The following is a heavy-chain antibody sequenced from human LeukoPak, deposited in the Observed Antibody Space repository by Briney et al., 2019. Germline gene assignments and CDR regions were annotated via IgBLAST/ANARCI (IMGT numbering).Heavy chain of an antibody. Sequence: SETLSLTCTVSGGSISSSSYYWGWIRQPPGKGLEWIGSIYYSGSTYYNPSLKSRVTISVDASKNQFSLKLSSVTAADTAVYYCARLPTGYSSGWHGWGQGTLVTVSS. CDR3: ARLPTGYSSGWHG. CDR2: IYYSGST. D-gene: IGHD6-19*01. J-gene: IGHJ4*02. V-gene: IGHV4-39*01. CDR1: GGSISSSSYY.